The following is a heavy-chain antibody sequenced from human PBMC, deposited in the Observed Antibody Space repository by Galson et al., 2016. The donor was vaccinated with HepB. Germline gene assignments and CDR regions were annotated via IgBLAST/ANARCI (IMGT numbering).Heavy chain of an antibody. D-gene: IGHD3-3*01. V-gene: IGHV4-39*01. CDR1: GDSINSSPYY. Sequence: SETLSLTCTVSGDSINSSPYYWAWIRQPPGMGLEWIGTIRSSGHSYYNSSIRSRITMSLDTSKNQVSLRLTSVTAADTAIYYCARQHIPPSLTVFAVAPHYFDSWGWGTLVTVSS. CDR3: ARQHIPPSLTVFAVAPHYFDS. CDR2: IRSSGHS. J-gene: IGHJ4*02.